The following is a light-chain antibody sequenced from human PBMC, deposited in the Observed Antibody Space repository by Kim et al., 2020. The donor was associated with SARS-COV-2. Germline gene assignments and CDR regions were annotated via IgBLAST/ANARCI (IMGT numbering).Light chain of an antibody. CDR3: QSWDSSMWV. V-gene: IGLV3-1*01. J-gene: IGLJ3*02. CDR1: KLGAEV. CDR2: QNN. Sequence: VTPGQTASITCSGEKLGAEVASWYQQRPGQSPVLVISQNNRRPSGIPERFSGSNSGNTATLTITETQPVDEADYYCQSWDSSMWVFGGGTQLTVL.